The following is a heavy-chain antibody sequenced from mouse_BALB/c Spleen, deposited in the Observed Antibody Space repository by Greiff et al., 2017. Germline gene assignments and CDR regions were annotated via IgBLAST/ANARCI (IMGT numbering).Heavy chain of an antibody. CDR3: ARQDYDVGAWFAY. J-gene: IGHJ3*01. D-gene: IGHD2-4*01. V-gene: IGHV5-12-1*01. CDR1: GFAFSSYD. CDR2: ISSGGGST. Sequence: EVKLMESGGGLVKPGGSLKLSCAASGFAFSSYDMSWVRQTPEKRLEWVAYISSGGGSTYYPDTVKGRFTISRDNAKNTLYLQMSSLKSEDTAMYYCARQDYDVGAWFAYWGQGTLVTVSA.